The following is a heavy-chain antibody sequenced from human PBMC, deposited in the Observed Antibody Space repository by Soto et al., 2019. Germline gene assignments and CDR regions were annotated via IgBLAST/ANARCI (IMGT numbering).Heavy chain of an antibody. D-gene: IGHD3-10*01. J-gene: IGHJ6*02. CDR2: ISSSSSYI. Sequence: EVQLVESGGGLVRPGGSLRLSCAASGFTFSSYSMNWVRQAPGKGLEWVSSISSSSSYIYYADSVKGRFTISRDNAKNSLYLQMNSLRAEDTAVYYCARGSGWPPNWMVVWGHGTAVTVSS. CDR1: GFTFSSYS. V-gene: IGHV3-21*01. CDR3: ARGSGWPPNWMVV.